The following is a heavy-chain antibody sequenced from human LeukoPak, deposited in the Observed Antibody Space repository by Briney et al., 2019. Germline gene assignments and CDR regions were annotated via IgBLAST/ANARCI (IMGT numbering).Heavy chain of an antibody. J-gene: IGHJ4*02. Sequence: TSETLSLTCAVSGGSISSSSYYWGWIRQPPGKGLEWIGSIYYSGSTYYNPSLKSRVTISVDTSKNQFSLKLSSVTAADTAVYYCARVIVTAMEYYFDYWGQGTLVTVSS. CDR3: ARVIVTAMEYYFDY. V-gene: IGHV4-39*07. CDR2: IYYSGST. D-gene: IGHD2-21*02. CDR1: GGSISSSSYY.